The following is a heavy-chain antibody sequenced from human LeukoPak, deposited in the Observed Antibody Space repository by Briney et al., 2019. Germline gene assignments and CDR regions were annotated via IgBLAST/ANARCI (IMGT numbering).Heavy chain of an antibody. Sequence: PGRSLRLSCAASGFTFSSYGMHWVRQAPGKGLEWVAVIWYDGRSKYYSDSVRGRFTISRDNSMNTLFLQMDSLRAEDTAVYYCARDLEPEYSSGWYCDYWGQGTLVTVSS. CDR3: ARDLEPEYSSGWYCDY. CDR2: IWYDGRSK. D-gene: IGHD6-19*01. CDR1: GFTFSSYG. V-gene: IGHV3-33*01. J-gene: IGHJ4*02.